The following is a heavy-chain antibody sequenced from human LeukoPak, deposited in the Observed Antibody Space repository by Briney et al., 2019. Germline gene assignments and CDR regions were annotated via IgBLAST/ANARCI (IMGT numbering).Heavy chain of an antibody. CDR1: GFPFNNAW. J-gene: IGHJ4*02. Sequence: PGGSLRLSCSASGFPFNNAWMNWVRRAPGKGLEWVGRIKNKNDGGTPDYAAPVKGRFVISRDDSRGTLYLEMNSLKTEDTAIHYCTSILPVWYYIVWGRGTPVTVSS. CDR2: IKNKNDGGTP. D-gene: IGHD3-10*01. V-gene: IGHV3-15*07. CDR3: TSILPVWYYIV.